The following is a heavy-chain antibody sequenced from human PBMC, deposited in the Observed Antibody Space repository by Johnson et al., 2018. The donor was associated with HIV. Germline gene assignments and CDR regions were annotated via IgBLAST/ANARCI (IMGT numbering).Heavy chain of an antibody. Sequence: VQLVESGGGVVQPGGSLRLSCAASGFTFSRYGIHWVRQAPGKGLEWVAVISYDGSNKYYADSVKGRFTISRDNSKNTLYLQMNSLRAEDTAVYYCAREFLYGDYQDAFDIWGQGTMVTVSS. CDR3: AREFLYGDYQDAFDI. CDR2: ISYDGSNK. J-gene: IGHJ3*02. V-gene: IGHV3-30*19. D-gene: IGHD4-17*01. CDR1: GFTFSRYG.